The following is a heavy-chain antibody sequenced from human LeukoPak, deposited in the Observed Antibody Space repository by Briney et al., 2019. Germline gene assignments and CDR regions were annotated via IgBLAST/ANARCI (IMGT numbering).Heavy chain of an antibody. Sequence: GGSLRLSCAASGFTFDDYAMHWVRQAPGKGLEWVSGISWNSGGIGYADSVKGRFTISRDNAKKSLYLQMNGLRAEDTALYYCAKDFYRAVAGSIGFWGQGILVTVSS. CDR2: ISWNSGGI. V-gene: IGHV3-9*01. D-gene: IGHD6-19*01. CDR1: GFTFDDYA. J-gene: IGHJ4*02. CDR3: AKDFYRAVAGSIGF.